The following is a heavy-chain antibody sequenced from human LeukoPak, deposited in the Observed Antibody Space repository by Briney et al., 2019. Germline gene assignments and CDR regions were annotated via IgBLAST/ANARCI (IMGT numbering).Heavy chain of an antibody. Sequence: SVKVSCKASGYTFTSYGLSWVRPAPGQGRDGMGWISYYNCRPNFAQKLRGRVTIVTDKSTRTAYLELRSLRSDDTAVYYCARAPDSSPNYYYYMDVWGKGTTVTVP. J-gene: IGHJ6*03. CDR3: ARAPDSSPNYYYYMDV. D-gene: IGHD6-13*01. CDR1: GYTFTSYG. V-gene: IGHV1-18*01. CDR2: ISYYNCRP.